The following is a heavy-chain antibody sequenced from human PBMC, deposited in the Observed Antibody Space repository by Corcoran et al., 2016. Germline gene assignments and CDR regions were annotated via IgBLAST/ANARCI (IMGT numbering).Heavy chain of an antibody. CDR1: GFTFSNAW. Sequence: EVQLVESGGGLVKPGGSLRLSCAASGFTFSNAWMSWVRQAPGKGLEWVGRIKSKTDGGTTDYAAPVKGRFTISRDDSKNTLYLQMNSLKTEDAAGYYCTTRAMVKLIPIDAFDIWGQGTMVTVSS. V-gene: IGHV3-15*01. D-gene: IGHD5-18*01. J-gene: IGHJ3*02. CDR2: IKSKTDGGTT. CDR3: TTRAMVKLIPIDAFDI.